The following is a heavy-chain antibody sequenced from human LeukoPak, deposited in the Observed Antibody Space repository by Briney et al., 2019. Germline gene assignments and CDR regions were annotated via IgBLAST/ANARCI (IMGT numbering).Heavy chain of an antibody. CDR3: ARYSSGWYYFDY. CDR2: IIPIFGTA. D-gene: IGHD6-19*01. V-gene: IGHV1-69*05. J-gene: IGHJ4*02. Sequence: GASVKVSCKASGGTFSSYAISWVRQAPGQGLEWMGGIIPIFGTANYAQKFQGRVTITTDESTSTAYMEIDRRLAGDTGVYYCARYSSGWYYFDYWGQGTLVTVSS. CDR1: GGTFSSYA.